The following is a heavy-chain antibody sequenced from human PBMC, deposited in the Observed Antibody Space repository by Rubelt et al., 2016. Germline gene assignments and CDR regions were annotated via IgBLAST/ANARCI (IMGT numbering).Heavy chain of an antibody. V-gene: IGHV3-30*04. CDR1: GFTFSSYA. CDR2: ISYDGSNK. Sequence: GWGVVQPGRSLRLSCAASGFTFSSYAMHWVRQAPGKGLEWVAVISYDGSNKYYADSVKGRFTISRDNSKNTLYLQMNSLRAEDTAVYYCARADYFKAFDIWGRGTMVTVSS. D-gene: IGHD2/OR15-2a*01. J-gene: IGHJ3*02. CDR3: ARADYFKAFDI.